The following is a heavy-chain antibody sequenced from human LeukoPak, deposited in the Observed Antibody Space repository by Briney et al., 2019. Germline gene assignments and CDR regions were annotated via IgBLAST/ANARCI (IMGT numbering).Heavy chain of an antibody. V-gene: IGHV4-61*02. CDR3: ARDRRDMVRGINIVRQYHYYYYMDV. CDR1: GGSISSNSYY. D-gene: IGHD3-10*01. CDR2: IYTSRST. Sequence: PSQTLSLTCTASGGSISSNSYYWSRIRQPAGKGLEWIGRIYTSRSTNYNPSLKSRVTISVDTSKNQFSLKLSSVTAADTAVYYCARDRRDMVRGINIVRQYHYYYYMDVWGKGTTVTVSS. J-gene: IGHJ6*03.